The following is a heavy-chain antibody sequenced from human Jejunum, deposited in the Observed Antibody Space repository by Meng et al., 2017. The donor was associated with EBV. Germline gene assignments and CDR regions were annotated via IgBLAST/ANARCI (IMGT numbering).Heavy chain of an antibody. J-gene: IGHJ4*02. CDR3: ARYGSGYFPALWY. CDR1: GAAISSSNW. CDR2: IYQSGST. D-gene: IGHD3-3*01. V-gene: IGHV4-4*02. Sequence: QGQLQRSGPGLVKPSGTLSLTWPVSGAAISSSNWRSWVRQPPGKGLEWIGEIYQSGSTNYNPSLKSRVTISVAKSKNQFSLKLSSVTAADTAVYYCARYGSGYFPALWYWGQGTLVTVSS.